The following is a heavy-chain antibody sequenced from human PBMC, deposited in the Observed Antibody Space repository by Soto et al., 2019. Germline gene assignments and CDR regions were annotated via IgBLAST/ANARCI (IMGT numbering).Heavy chain of an antibody. V-gene: IGHV3-23*01. D-gene: IGHD6-25*01. CDR2: LISGGDIT. CDR1: GFPFSSYA. CDR3: AKHKISRSVAAASRNWFDP. J-gene: IGHJ5*02. Sequence: PGGSLRLSXAAPGFPFSSYAVNWVRQAPGQGLEWLSTLISGGDITFYADSVKGRFTISRENSNNTLVLQMSGLRGDDTAVYFCAKHKISRSVAAASRNWFDPWGQGTLVTVSS.